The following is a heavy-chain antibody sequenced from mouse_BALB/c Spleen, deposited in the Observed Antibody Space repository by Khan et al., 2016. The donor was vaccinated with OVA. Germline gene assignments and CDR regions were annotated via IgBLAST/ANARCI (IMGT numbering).Heavy chain of an antibody. V-gene: IGHV10-1*02. CDR2: IRSKSNNYAT. CDR1: GFTFNTYA. CDR3: VSRSWFGY. J-gene: IGHJ3*01. Sequence: EVQLVESGGGLVQPKGSLKLSCAASGFTFNTYAMNWVRQAPGKGLDWVAHIRSKSNNYATYYADSVKDRITISRDDSQSMLYLQMNNLKTEDAAMYYCVSRSWFGYWGQGTLVTVSA.